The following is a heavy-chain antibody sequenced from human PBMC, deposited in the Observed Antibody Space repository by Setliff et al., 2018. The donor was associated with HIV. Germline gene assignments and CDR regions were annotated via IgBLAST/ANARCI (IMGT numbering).Heavy chain of an antibody. CDR3: ARAFSGNYYGGVDY. CDR2: IYTSGST. CDR1: GGSISSRGSYY. V-gene: IGHV4-61*09. Sequence: PSETLSLTCTVSGGSISSRGSYYWSWIRQPAGKGLEWIGHIYTSGSTNYNPSLKSRVTISVDTSKNQFSLKLSSVTAADTAVYYCARAFSGNYYGGVDYWGQGTLVTVSS. D-gene: IGHD1-26*01. J-gene: IGHJ4*02.